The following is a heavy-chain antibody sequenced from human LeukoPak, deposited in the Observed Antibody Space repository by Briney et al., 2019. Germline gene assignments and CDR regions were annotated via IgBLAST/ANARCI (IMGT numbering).Heavy chain of an antibody. CDR1: SYSISSGNY. D-gene: IGHD2-2*01. CDR3: ATHLGACTSTSCYRGGFDP. J-gene: IGHJ5*02. Sequence: SETLSLTCAVSSYSISSGNYWGWMRQPPGKGREWIGSIYQSGSTYYNPSLGSRVTISVDASKNQFSLKLRSATAADTAVYYCATHLGACTSTSCYRGGFDPWGQGTLVTVSS. CDR2: IYQSGST. V-gene: IGHV4-38-2*01.